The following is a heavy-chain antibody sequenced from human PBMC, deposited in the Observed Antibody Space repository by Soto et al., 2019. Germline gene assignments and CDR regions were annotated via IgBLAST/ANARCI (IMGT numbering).Heavy chain of an antibody. J-gene: IGHJ6*02. D-gene: IGHD4-17*01. CDR1: GGTFSSYA. V-gene: IGHV1-69*01. CDR2: IIPIFGTA. CDR3: ARGASVYKPPVTTAYYYYGMDV. Sequence: QVQLVQSGAEVKKPGSSVKVSCKASGGTFSSYAISWVRQAPGQGLEWMGGIIPIFGTANYAQKFQGRVTITADESTSTAYMELSSLRSEDTAVYYCARGASVYKPPVTTAYYYYGMDVWGQGTTVTVSS.